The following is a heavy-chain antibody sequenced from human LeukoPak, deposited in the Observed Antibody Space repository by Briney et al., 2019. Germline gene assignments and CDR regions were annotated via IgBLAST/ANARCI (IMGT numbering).Heavy chain of an antibody. Sequence: GGSLRLSCITSGFTFSDYYMSWIRQAPGKGLEWVSSISGTDSTKHYAGSVKGRFTISRDNTKNSLYLQMNSLRAEDTAVFYCVRPSQVAFDSSGYLDHWGQGALVTVSS. CDR1: GFTFSDYY. V-gene: IGHV3-11*01. CDR3: VRPSQVAFDSSGYLDH. J-gene: IGHJ4*02. CDR2: ISGTDSTK. D-gene: IGHD3-22*01.